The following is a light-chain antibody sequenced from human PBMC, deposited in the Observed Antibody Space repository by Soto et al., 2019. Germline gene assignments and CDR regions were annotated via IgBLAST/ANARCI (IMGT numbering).Light chain of an antibody. J-gene: IGLJ3*02. CDR2: EVS. CDR3: AAWDASLMAPV. Sequence: QSVLTQPASVSGSPGQSITISCTGTSSDVGGYNYVSWYQHHPGKAPKLLIYEVSNRPSGVSNRFSGSKSGNTASLTISGLQSEDEGDYYCAAWDASLMAPVFGGGTKLTVL. V-gene: IGLV2-14*01. CDR1: SSDVGGYNY.